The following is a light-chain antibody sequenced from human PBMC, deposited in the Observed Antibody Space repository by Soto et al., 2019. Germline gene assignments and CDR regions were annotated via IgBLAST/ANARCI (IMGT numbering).Light chain of an antibody. CDR3: QQYNDRPPYT. V-gene: IGKV3-15*01. Sequence: IVMTQSPATLSVSPGERATLSCRARYSVHSNLAWYQQKPGQPPRLLVYGASPRATGIPARFSGSRSGTEFTLTISSLQSEDFGVYYCQQYNDRPPYTFGQGTKLEI. CDR2: GAS. CDR1: YSVHSN. J-gene: IGKJ2*01.